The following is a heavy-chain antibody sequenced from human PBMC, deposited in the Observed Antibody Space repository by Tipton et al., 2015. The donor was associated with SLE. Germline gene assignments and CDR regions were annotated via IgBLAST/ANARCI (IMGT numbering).Heavy chain of an antibody. CDR2: IYYSGST. CDR3: ARSSSGYYVDY. J-gene: IGHJ4*02. Sequence: TLSLTCTVSGGSISSYYWSWIRQPPGKGLEWIGYIYYSGSTNYNPSLKSRVTISVDTSKNQFSLRLSPVTAADTAVYYCARSSSGYYVDYWGQGTLVTVSS. CDR1: GGSISSYY. D-gene: IGHD3-22*01. V-gene: IGHV4-59*08.